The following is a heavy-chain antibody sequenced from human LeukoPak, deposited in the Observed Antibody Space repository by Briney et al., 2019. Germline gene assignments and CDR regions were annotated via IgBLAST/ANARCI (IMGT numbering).Heavy chain of an antibody. CDR3: ASGLHIGGGTLDH. Sequence: PGGSLTLSCTVSGFTFRSHWKHWVRHAPGEGLVWVSRLDTGGRTTPYADSVKGRFTISRDNAKDTLYLQRNSLRAEDTAVYYCASGLHIGGGTLDHWGRGTLVTVSS. J-gene: IGHJ4*02. V-gene: IGHV3-74*01. CDR1: GFTFRSHW. D-gene: IGHD2-15*01. CDR2: LDTGGRTT.